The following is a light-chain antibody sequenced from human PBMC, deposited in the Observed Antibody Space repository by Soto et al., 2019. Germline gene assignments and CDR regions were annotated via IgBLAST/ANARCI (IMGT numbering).Light chain of an antibody. CDR3: QQYVSSPRT. CDR2: GAS. V-gene: IGKV3-20*01. Sequence: EVVMTQSPVTLSVSPGERATLSCRASQTVYNGYLAWYQQKPGQAPRLLIYGASSRATGIPDRFSGSGSGTDFTLTISRLEPEDFAVYYCQQYVSSPRTFGQGTKVEIK. CDR1: QTVYNGY. J-gene: IGKJ1*01.